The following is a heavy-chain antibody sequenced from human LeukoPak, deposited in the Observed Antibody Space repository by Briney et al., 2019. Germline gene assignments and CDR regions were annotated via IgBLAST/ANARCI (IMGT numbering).Heavy chain of an antibody. CDR1: GGSINTANYY. V-gene: IGHV4-61*02. CDR3: ARDSSGYYYHY. Sequence: SETLSLTCNVSGGSINTANYYWTWIRQPPGKGLEWIGRIYTSGSTNYNPSLKSRVTISVDTSKNQFSLKLSSVTAADTAVYYCARDSSGYYYHYWGQGTLVTVSS. J-gene: IGHJ4*02. D-gene: IGHD3-22*01. CDR2: IYTSGST.